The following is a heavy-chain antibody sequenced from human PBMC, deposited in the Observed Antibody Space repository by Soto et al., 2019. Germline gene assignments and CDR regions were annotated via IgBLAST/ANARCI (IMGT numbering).Heavy chain of an antibody. Sequence: GESLKISCKGSGYSFTSYWIGWVRQMPGKGLEWMGIIYPGDSDTRYSPSFQGQVTISADKSISTAYLQWSSLKASDTAMYYRARLQLWTNYYYYGMDVWGQGTTVTVSS. D-gene: IGHD5-18*01. J-gene: IGHJ6*02. CDR2: IYPGDSDT. CDR3: ARLQLWTNYYYYGMDV. CDR1: GYSFTSYW. V-gene: IGHV5-51*01.